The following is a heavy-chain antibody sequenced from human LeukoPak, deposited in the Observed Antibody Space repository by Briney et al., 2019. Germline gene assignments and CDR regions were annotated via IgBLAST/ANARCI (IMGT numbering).Heavy chain of an antibody. J-gene: IGHJ4*02. Sequence: KPSETLSLTCTVSGGSISSSSYYWGWIRQPPGKGLEWIGSIYYSGSTYYNPSLKSRVTISVDTSKNHFSLNLRSVTAADTAVYYCARNEEVVGAGPFDFWGQGTLVTVSS. D-gene: IGHD4/OR15-4a*01. V-gene: IGHV4-39*02. CDR2: IYYSGST. CDR3: ARNEEVVGAGPFDF. CDR1: GGSISSSSYY.